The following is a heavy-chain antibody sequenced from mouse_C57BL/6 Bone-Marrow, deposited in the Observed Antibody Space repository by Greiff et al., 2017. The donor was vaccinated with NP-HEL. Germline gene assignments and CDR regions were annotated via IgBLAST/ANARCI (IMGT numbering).Heavy chain of an antibody. J-gene: IGHJ4*01. CDR2: ISYSGST. Sequence: EVKVVESGPGMVKPSQSLSLTCTVTGYSITSGYDWHWIRHFPGNKLEWMGYISYSGSTNYNPSLKSRISITHDTSKNHFFLKLNSVTTEDTATYYCARDGNYSMDYWGQGTSVTVSS. CDR3: ARDGNYSMDY. V-gene: IGHV3-1*01. CDR1: GYSITSGYD. D-gene: IGHD2-1*01.